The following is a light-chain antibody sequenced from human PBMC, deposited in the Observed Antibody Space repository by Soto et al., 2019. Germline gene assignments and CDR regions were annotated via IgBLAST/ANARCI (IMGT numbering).Light chain of an antibody. CDR1: QGIGND. CDR3: LQDYNFPLT. Sequence: AIQMTQSPSSLSASVGDRVTITCRASQGIGNDLGWYQQKPGRAPKLLIYAASYLQSGVPPRFGGSGSGTDFTLTISSLQPEDFATYYCLQDYNFPLTFGGGTKVEIK. V-gene: IGKV1-6*01. CDR2: AAS. J-gene: IGKJ4*01.